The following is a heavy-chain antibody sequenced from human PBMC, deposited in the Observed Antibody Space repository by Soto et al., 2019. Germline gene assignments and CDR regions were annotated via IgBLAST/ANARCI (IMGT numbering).Heavy chain of an antibody. J-gene: IGHJ4*02. D-gene: IGHD1-26*01. CDR3: AKDRQPDGRGPFDH. CDR1: GFPFSTYA. V-gene: IGHV3-23*01. CDR2: LYGSGRGI. Sequence: GGSLRLSCAASGFPFSTYAMSWVRQAPGRGLEWVSGLYGSGRGISYADSVRGRFTISRDNSKSMLYLQMDSLRAEDTAVYYCAKDRQPDGRGPFDHWGRETQVTASS.